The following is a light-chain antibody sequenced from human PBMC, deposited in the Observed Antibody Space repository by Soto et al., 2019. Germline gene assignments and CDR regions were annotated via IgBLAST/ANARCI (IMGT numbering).Light chain of an antibody. Sequence: DIQMTQSPSTLSASVGDRVIITCRATQRIDTWVAWYQQKPGKAPKPLIYDASSSHIGVPSRFSGTGSGTEFTLIISSLQPDDFATYYCQQYNSYPYTFGQGTRLEIK. J-gene: IGKJ2*01. CDR3: QQYNSYPYT. V-gene: IGKV1-5*01. CDR1: QRIDTW. CDR2: DAS.